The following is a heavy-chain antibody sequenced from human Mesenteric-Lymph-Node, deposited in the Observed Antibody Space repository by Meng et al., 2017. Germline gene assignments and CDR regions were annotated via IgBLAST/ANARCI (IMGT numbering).Heavy chain of an antibody. CDR1: GFGFSAYW. CDR3: AKDFHSTWNYYYYGMDV. V-gene: IGHV3-7*03. D-gene: IGHD6-13*01. CDR2: IKQDGSEK. J-gene: IGHJ6*02. Sequence: GGSLRLSCAASGFGFSAYWMTWVRQAPGKGLEWVANIKQDGSEKSYVDSVKGRFTISRDNAKKSVFLQMDSLRAEDTAMYYCAKDFHSTWNYYYYGMDVWGPGTTVTVSS.